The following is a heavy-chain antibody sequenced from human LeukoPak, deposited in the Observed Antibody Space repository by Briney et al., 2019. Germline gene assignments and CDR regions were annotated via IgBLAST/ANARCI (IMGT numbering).Heavy chain of an antibody. D-gene: IGHD3-10*01. Sequence: GGSLRLSCAASGFTFSPLGMNWVRQAQGRGLEWVSYISSGSSTTYYADSVKGRFTISRDNAKNSLYLQVNSLRDEDTAVYYCARGRGLTLSYHYFDYWGQGTLVTGSS. J-gene: IGHJ4*02. CDR2: ISSGSSTT. CDR3: ARGRGLTLSYHYFDY. V-gene: IGHV3-48*02. CDR1: GFTFSPLG.